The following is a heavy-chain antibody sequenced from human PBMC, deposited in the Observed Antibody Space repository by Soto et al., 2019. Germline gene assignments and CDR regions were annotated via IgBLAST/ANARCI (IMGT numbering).Heavy chain of an antibody. J-gene: IGHJ6*03. CDR3: ARDDVLCDGGSCYGVPMDV. CDR1: GFTVSSKY. V-gene: IGHV3-66*01. D-gene: IGHD2-15*01. CDR2: IQSGGTT. Sequence: EVQLVESGGGLVQPGGSLRLSCAASGFTVSSKYMSWVRQAPGKGLEWVSLIQSGGTTYYADSVKGRFTISRDSSENTLHLQMDSLRAEDTAVYYCARDDVLCDGGSCYGVPMDVCGKGTTVTVSS.